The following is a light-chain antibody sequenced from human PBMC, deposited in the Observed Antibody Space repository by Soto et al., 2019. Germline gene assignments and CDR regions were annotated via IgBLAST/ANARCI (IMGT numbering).Light chain of an antibody. CDR3: SSYISSSTLI. Sequence: QSALTQPASVSGSPGQSITISCTGTSSDVGGYNYVSWYQQHPDKAPKLMIYEVSNRPSGVSDRFSGSKSGNTASLTISGLQAEDEADYFCSSYISSSTLIFGGGTKLTVL. CDR2: EVS. J-gene: IGLJ2*01. CDR1: SSDVGGYNY. V-gene: IGLV2-14*01.